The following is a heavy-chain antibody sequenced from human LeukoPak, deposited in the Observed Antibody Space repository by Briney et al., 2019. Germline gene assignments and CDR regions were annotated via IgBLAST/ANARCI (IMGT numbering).Heavy chain of an antibody. J-gene: IGHJ4*02. CDR2: ISGSGGST. CDR3: AKPPPLVYIAAAGTYFDY. Sequence: GGSLRLSCAASGFTFSSYAMSWVRQTPGKGLEWVSAISGSGGSTYYADSVKGRFTISRDNSKNTLYLQMNSLRAEDTAVYYCAKPPPLVYIAAAGTYFDYWGQGTLVTVSS. CDR1: GFTFSSYA. D-gene: IGHD6-13*01. V-gene: IGHV3-23*01.